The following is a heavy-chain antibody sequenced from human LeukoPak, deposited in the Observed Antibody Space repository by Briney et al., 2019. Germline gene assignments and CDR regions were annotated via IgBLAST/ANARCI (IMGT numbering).Heavy chain of an antibody. V-gene: IGHV3-48*03. J-gene: IGHJ4*02. CDR3: AAAYSYGNGGFDY. D-gene: IGHD5-18*01. CDR1: GFPFSSYE. Sequence: GSLRLSSAASGFPFSSYEMNWVRRAPGKGLEWVSYISSSGSTIYYSDSVKGGFTISRDNAKNSLYLQMNSLRAEDTAVYYCAAAYSYGNGGFDYWGQGTLVTVSS. CDR2: ISSSGSTI.